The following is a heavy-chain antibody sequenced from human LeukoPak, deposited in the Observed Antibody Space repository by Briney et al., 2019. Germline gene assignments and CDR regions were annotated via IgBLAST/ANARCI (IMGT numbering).Heavy chain of an antibody. V-gene: IGHV4-34*01. CDR1: GGSFSGYY. Sequence: PSETLSLTCAVYGGSFSGYYWSWIRQPPGKGLEWIGEINHSGSTNYNPSLKSRVTISVDTSKNQFSLKLSSVTAADTAVYYCARDLVRHCGGDCQFDYWGQGTLVTVSS. J-gene: IGHJ4*02. D-gene: IGHD2-21*02. CDR2: INHSGST. CDR3: ARDLVRHCGGDCQFDY.